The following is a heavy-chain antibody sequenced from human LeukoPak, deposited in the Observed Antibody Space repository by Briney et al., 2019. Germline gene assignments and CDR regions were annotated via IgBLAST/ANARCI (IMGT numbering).Heavy chain of an antibody. D-gene: IGHD1-14*01. CDR2: IYHTGHT. CDR3: AKEGTVRWFDP. J-gene: IGHJ5*02. V-gene: IGHV4-59*04. CDR1: GGSISNYY. Sequence: PSETLSLTCTVSGGSISNYYWSWIRQPPGKGLEWIGGIYHTGHTFYNPSLKSRVTISVETSKNQFSLKLNSVTAADTAVYYCAKEGTVRWFDPWGQGTLVTVSS.